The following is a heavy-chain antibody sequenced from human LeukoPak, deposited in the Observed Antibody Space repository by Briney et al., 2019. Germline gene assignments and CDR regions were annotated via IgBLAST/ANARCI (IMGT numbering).Heavy chain of an antibody. CDR2: INPSGGST. J-gene: IGHJ4*02. Sequence: GASVKVSCKASGYTFTSYYMHWVRQAPGQGLEWMGIINPSGGSTSYAQKFQGRVTMTRDTSTSTVYMELSSLRSEDTAVYYCARDSAGYCSGGSCYAIDYWGQGTLVTVSS. V-gene: IGHV1-46*03. D-gene: IGHD2-15*01. CDR1: GYTFTSYY. CDR3: ARDSAGYCSGGSCYAIDY.